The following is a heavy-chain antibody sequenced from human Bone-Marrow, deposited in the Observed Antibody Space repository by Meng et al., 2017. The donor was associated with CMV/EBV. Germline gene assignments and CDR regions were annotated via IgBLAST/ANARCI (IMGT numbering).Heavy chain of an antibody. CDR2: IIPVFGTA. CDR1: GGTFKIYA. CDR3: ARGRIAARAYYGMDV. D-gene: IGHD6-6*01. V-gene: IGHV1-69*05. Sequence: SVKVSCKASGGTFKIYAINWVRQASGQGLEWMGGIIPVFGTANFAQKFQGRVTITTDESTSTAYMELSSLRSEDTAVYYCARGRIAARAYYGMDVWGQGTTATVPS. J-gene: IGHJ6*02.